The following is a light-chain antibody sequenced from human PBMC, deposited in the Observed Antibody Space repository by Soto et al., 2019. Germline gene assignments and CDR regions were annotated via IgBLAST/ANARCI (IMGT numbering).Light chain of an antibody. CDR2: DVS. Sequence: QSVLTQPASVSGSPGQSITISCTGTSSDVGGYNYVSWYQQHPGKAPKLMIYDVSDRPSGLSNRFSGSKSGNTASLTISGLQADDEADYYCSSYTSSSAYVFGTGTKLTVL. CDR3: SSYTSSSAYV. J-gene: IGLJ1*01. V-gene: IGLV2-14*01. CDR1: SSDVGGYNY.